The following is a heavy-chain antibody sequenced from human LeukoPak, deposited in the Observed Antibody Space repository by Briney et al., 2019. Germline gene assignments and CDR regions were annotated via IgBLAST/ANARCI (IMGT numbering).Heavy chain of an antibody. J-gene: IGHJ3*01. CDR1: GLIFDNYA. CDR3: AKGRANSGGGDAFDV. Sequence: PGRSLRLSCAASGLIFDNYAMHWVRQAPGRGPEWVSGIRRNSGSIGYADSVKGRFVISRDDAKNSLFLQMNSLRAEDTAVYYCAKGRANSGGGDAFDVWGQGTVVTVSS. CDR2: IRRNSGSI. D-gene: IGHD1-26*01. V-gene: IGHV3-9*01.